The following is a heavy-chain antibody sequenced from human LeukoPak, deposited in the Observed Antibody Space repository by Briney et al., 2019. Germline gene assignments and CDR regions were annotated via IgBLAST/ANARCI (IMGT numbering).Heavy chain of an antibody. Sequence: ETLSLTCTVSGGSFGNYYWSWIRQPPGKGLEWIGYIYDSGTTNYNPSLKSRVTISVDTATNQFSLKLRSVTAADTAVYYCARETRLMGYSSGLGFNYWGQGTLVTVSS. CDR1: GGSFGNYY. J-gene: IGHJ4*02. V-gene: IGHV4-59*01. D-gene: IGHD6-19*01. CDR3: ARETRLMGYSSGLGFNY. CDR2: IYDSGTT.